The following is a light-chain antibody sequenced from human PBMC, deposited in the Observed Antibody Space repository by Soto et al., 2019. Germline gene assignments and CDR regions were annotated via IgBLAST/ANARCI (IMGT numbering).Light chain of an antibody. CDR1: QSVSSS. V-gene: IGKV3-20*01. CDR3: QLYGS. J-gene: IGKJ1*01. CDR2: QSS. Sequence: TESPVNLAEFGGGRATLSCRASQSVSSSLVWYQQKPGRALSLLIYQSSIRAAGISYRCSGRGSGTDFSLTIPRVELEDFAVDYCQLYGSFGQGTKVDI.